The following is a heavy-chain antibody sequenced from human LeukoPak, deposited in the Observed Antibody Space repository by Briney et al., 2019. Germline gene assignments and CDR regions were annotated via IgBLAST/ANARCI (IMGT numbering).Heavy chain of an antibody. D-gene: IGHD3-10*01. V-gene: IGHV1-24*01. CDR1: GYTLTELS. CDR2: FDPEDGET. J-gene: IGHJ3*02. CDR3: ATGGEALPFDI. Sequence: ASVKVSCKVSGYTLTELSMHWVRQAPGKGLEWMGGFDPEDGETIYAQKFQDRITMTEDTSTDTAYMELSSLRSEDTAVYYCATGGEALPFDIWGQGTMVTVSS.